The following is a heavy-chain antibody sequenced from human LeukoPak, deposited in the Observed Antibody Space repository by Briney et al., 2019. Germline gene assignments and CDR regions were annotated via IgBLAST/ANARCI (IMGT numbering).Heavy chain of an antibody. CDR1: GFTFSSYA. V-gene: IGHV3-23*01. Sequence: GGSLRLSCAASGFTFSSYAMSRVRQAPGKGLEWVSAISGSGGSTYYADSVKGRFTISRDNSKNTLYLQMNSLRAEDTAVYYCAKEDKYYGSGSYYPPAFDYWGQGTLVTVSS. D-gene: IGHD3-10*01. J-gene: IGHJ4*02. CDR2: ISGSGGST. CDR3: AKEDKYYGSGSYYPPAFDY.